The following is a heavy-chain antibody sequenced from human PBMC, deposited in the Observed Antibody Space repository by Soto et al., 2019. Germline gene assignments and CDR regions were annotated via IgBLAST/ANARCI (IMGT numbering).Heavy chain of an antibody. Sequence: LRLSFAASGFTFSSYGMHWVRQAPGKGLEWVAVIWYDGSNKYYADSVKGRFTISRDNSKNTLYLQMNSLRAEDTAVYYCATDIVVVVAGGAFDIWGQGTMVTVSS. J-gene: IGHJ3*02. CDR2: IWYDGSNK. CDR1: GFTFSSYG. CDR3: ATDIVVVVAGGAFDI. D-gene: IGHD2-15*01. V-gene: IGHV3-33*01.